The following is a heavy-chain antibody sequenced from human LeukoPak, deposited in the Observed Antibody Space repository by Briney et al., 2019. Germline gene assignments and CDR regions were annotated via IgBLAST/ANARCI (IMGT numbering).Heavy chain of an antibody. CDR1: GFTFSRYG. CDR2: IWYDGSNK. D-gene: IGHD3-22*01. V-gene: IGHV3-33*01. CDR3: ASDYYDSSGLLDDAFDI. J-gene: IGHJ3*02. Sequence: GRSLRLSCAASGFTFSRYGMHWVRQAPGKGLEWVAVIWYDGSNKYYADSVKGRFTISRDNSKNTLYLQMNSLRAEDTAVYYCASDYYDSSGLLDDAFDIWGQGTMVTVSS.